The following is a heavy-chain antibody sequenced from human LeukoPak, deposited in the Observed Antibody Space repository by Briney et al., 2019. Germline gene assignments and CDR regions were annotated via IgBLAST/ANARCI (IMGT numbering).Heavy chain of an antibody. J-gene: IGHJ3*02. V-gene: IGHV3-43*02. CDR2: ISGDGGST. CDR1: GFTFDDYA. Sequence: PGGSLRLSCAASGFTFDDYAMHWVRQAPGKGLEWVSLISGDGGSTYYADSVKGRFTISRDNSKNSLYLQMNSLRTEDTALYYCAKDIFLGSGSPLMGNDAFDIWGQGTMVTVSS. D-gene: IGHD3-10*01. CDR3: AKDIFLGSGSPLMGNDAFDI.